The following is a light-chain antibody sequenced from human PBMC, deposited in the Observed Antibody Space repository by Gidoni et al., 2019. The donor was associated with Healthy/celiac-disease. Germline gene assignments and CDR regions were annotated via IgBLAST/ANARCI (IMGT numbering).Light chain of an antibody. J-gene: IGKJ1*01. Sequence: IQITQSPSSLSASVGDRVTNTCRSSQSISSYLNWYQQKPGKAPKLLIYAASSLQSGVPSRFSGSGSGTDFTLTISSLQAEDFATYYCQQSYSTTWTFGQGTKLEIK. V-gene: IGKV1-39*01. CDR2: AAS. CDR1: QSISSY. CDR3: QQSYSTTWT.